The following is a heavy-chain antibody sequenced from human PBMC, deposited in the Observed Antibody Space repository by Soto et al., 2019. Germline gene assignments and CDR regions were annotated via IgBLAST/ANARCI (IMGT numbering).Heavy chain of an antibody. Sequence: QVQLVESGGGLVTPGGSLRLSCAASGFTFSDYYMNWVRQAPGKGLEWVAYISASSSTIFYGDSVKGRFTISRDNAKNSLSLQMDSLRAEDTGVYYCARRGGSSSHYFFYAMDVWGQGTTVTVS. J-gene: IGHJ6*02. CDR2: ISASSSTI. D-gene: IGHD1-26*01. CDR3: ARRGGSSSHYFFYAMDV. CDR1: GFTFSDYY. V-gene: IGHV3-11*01.